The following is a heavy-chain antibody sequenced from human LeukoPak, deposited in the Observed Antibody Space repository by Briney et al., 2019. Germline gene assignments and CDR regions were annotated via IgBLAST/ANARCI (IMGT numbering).Heavy chain of an antibody. Sequence: SETLSLTCTVSGDSIHSGGYFWSWIRQSPGKGLKWIGYIYHTGSTYYNPFLKSRVTMLVDRSKSQFSLNLNSVTAADTAVYHCARADKGRFLEWFFDYWGQGTLVTVSS. CDR3: ARADKGRFLEWFFDY. CDR1: GDSIHSGGYF. D-gene: IGHD3-3*01. J-gene: IGHJ4*02. CDR2: IYHTGST. V-gene: IGHV4-30-2*06.